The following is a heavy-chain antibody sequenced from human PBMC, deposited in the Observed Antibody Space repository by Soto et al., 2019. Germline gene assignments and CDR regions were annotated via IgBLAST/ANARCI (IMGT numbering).Heavy chain of an antibody. D-gene: IGHD6-19*01. J-gene: IGHJ5*02. CDR1: GYTFTSYD. V-gene: IGHV1-8*01. CDR3: ARGRIIVAGGFDP. Sequence: QVQLVQSGAEVKKPGASVKVSCKASGYTFTSYDIIWVRQATGQGLEWMGWMNPSTGNTDSAEKFQGRLTMTRNTSIHTVYMELSSLSFEDTAVYYCARGRIIVAGGFDPWGQGTLVTVSS. CDR2: MNPSTGNT.